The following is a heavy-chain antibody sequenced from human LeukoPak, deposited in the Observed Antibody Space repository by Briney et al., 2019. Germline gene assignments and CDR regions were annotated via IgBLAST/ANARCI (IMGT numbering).Heavy chain of an antibody. CDR2: IIPIFGTA. CDR1: GGTFSSYA. V-gene: IGHV1-69*13. D-gene: IGHD2-2*01. J-gene: IGHJ6*02. Sequence: SVKVSCKASGGTFSSYAISWVRQAPGQGLEWMGGIIPIFGTANYAQKFQGRVTITADESTSTAYMELSSLRSEDTAVYYCARGVVPAADYYYYGMDVWGQGSTVTVSS. CDR3: ARGVVPAADYYYYGMDV.